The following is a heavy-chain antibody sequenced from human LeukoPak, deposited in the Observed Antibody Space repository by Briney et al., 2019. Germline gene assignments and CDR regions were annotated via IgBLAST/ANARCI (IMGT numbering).Heavy chain of an antibody. V-gene: IGHV1-18*01. D-gene: IGHD3-10*01. CDR2: ISAYTGDT. J-gene: IGHJ4*02. Sequence: ASVKVSCKASGYTLTSYGINWVRQAPGQGLEWLGWISAYTGDTKYAQNLQGRVNMTTDTSTSTAYMELRSLRSDDTAVYYCARTTTSMVREKPLDYWGQGTLVTVSS. CDR1: GYTLTSYG. CDR3: ARTTTSMVREKPLDY.